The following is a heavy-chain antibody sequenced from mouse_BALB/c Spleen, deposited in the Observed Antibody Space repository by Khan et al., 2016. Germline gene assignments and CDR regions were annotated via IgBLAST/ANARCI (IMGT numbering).Heavy chain of an antibody. J-gene: IGHJ2*01. CDR2: INSNGGST. CDR3: ARGIYCDYYFDY. V-gene: IGHV5-6-3*01. D-gene: IGHD1-1*01. Sequence: EVELVEPGGGLVQPGGSLKLSCAASGFTFSSYGMPWVRQTPDKRLELVATINSNGGSTYYPDSVKGRFTISRANAKNTLYLQMSSLRSEDTAMYYCARGIYCDYYFDYWGQGTTLTVSS. CDR1: GFTFSSYG.